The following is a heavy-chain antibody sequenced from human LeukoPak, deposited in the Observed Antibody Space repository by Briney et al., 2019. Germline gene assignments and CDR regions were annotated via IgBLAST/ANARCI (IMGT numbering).Heavy chain of an antibody. CDR1: GFTFSSYA. Sequence: GGSLRLSCAASGFTFSSYAMSWVRQAPGKGLEWVSAISGSGGSTYYADSVKGRFTISRDNSKNTLYLQMNSLRAEDTAIYYCAKDSSSWLRIDAFDIWGEGTMVTVSS. CDR2: ISGSGGST. CDR3: AKDSSSWLRIDAFDI. J-gene: IGHJ3*02. V-gene: IGHV3-23*01. D-gene: IGHD6-13*01.